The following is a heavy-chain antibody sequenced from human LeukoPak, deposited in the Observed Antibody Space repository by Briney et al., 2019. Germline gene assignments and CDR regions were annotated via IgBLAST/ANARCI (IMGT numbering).Heavy chain of an antibody. CDR3: ARDDHGDYFFDF. CDR2: IKPDGSEK. CDR1: GFTFSTYW. J-gene: IGHJ4*02. D-gene: IGHD4-17*01. V-gene: IGHV3-7*01. Sequence: GGSLRLSCAASGFTFSTYWMTWVRQAPGKGLEWIANIKPDGSEKYYVESVNGRFTISRDNANNSLYLQLNSLRAEDTAMYYCARDDHGDYFFDFWGQRALVTASS.